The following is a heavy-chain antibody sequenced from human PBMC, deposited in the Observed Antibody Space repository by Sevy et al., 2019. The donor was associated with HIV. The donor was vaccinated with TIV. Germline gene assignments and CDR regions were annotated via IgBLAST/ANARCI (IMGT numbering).Heavy chain of an antibody. J-gene: IGHJ4*02. CDR2: ISGSGGVT. D-gene: IGHD6-13*01. CDR3: AKAAGTVHSTPTPELN. V-gene: IGHV3-23*01. Sequence: GGSLRLSCAASGFIFSSYAMSWVRQSPGKGLEWVSSISGSGGVTYYADSVKGRFSVSRDNSKNTLYMQMNSLRAEDTVIYYCAKAAGTVHSTPTPELNWGQGTLVTVSS. CDR1: GFIFSSYA.